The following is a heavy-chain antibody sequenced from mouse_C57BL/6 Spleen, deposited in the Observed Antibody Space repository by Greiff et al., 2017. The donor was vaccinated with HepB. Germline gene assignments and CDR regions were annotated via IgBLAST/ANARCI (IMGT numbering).Heavy chain of an antibody. CDR1: GYSITSGYY. CDR3: ARDYYYTGDLFAY. CDR2: ISYDGSN. D-gene: IGHD1-1*02. Sequence: EVHLVESGPGLVKPSQSLSLTCSVTGYSITSGYYWNWIRQFPGNKLECLGYISYDGSNNYNPSFTNRISITRDTSTNQFFLKLNSVTTEDTATYYCARDYYYTGDLFAYWGQGTLVTVSA. J-gene: IGHJ3*01. V-gene: IGHV3-6*01.